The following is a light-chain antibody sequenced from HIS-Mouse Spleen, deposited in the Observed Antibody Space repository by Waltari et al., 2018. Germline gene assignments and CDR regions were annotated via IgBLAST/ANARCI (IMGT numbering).Light chain of an antibody. J-gene: IGLJ2*01. CDR1: NLGRNS. CDR3: QVWDSSSDHVV. V-gene: IGLV3-21*03. CDR2: DDS. Sequence: SYVLTQPPSVSVAPGKTARITCGGNNLGRNSVHWYQQKPGQAPGLVVDDDSDRPSGIPERFSGSNSGNTATLTISRVEAGDEADYYCQVWDSSSDHVVFGGGTKLTVL.